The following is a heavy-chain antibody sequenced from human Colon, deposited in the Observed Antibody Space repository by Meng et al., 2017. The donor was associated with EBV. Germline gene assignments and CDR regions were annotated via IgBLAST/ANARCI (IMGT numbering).Heavy chain of an antibody. D-gene: IGHD3-10*01. CDR1: GDSITSGDYS. CDR2: IYHGVNI. Sequence: GPRLVCPSKTLSLSCAVPGDSITSGDYSWTWIRQPPGKGLEWIGYIYHGVNIYYTPSLRSRVTISVDKSRNQFSLKLTSVSAADTAVYYCVRDTRRGGGWFDPWGQGTLVTVSS. J-gene: IGHJ5*02. V-gene: IGHV4-30-2*01. CDR3: VRDTRRGGGWFDP.